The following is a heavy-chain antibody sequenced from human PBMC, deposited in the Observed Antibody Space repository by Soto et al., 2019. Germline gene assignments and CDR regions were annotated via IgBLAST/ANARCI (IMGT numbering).Heavy chain of an antibody. CDR3: AREKITALFDY. CDR2: INHSGST. D-gene: IGHD3-10*01. V-gene: IGHV4-34*01. Sequence: SETLSLTCAVYGGSFSGYYWTWIRQPPGTGLEWIGEINHSGSTNYNPSLKSRVTISVDTSKNQFSLKLTSVTAADTAVYYCAREKITALFDYWGQGPRFTVSP. CDR1: GGSFSGYY. J-gene: IGHJ4*02.